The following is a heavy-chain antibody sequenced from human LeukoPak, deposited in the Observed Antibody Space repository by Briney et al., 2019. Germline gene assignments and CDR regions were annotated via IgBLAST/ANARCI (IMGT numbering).Heavy chain of an antibody. CDR2: ILPIFETT. J-gene: IGHJ5*01. CDR1: GGTFSSYG. V-gene: IGHV1-69*05. D-gene: IGHD2-2*01. Sequence: GASVKVSCKTSGGTFSSYGISWVRQAPGQGLEWMGGILPIFETTSYAQKFQGRVTITTDESTDTAYMELTSLTSEDTAVYYCARDVIRYCTSDSCHSWFDSWGQGTLVAVSS. CDR3: ARDVIRYCTSDSCHSWFDS.